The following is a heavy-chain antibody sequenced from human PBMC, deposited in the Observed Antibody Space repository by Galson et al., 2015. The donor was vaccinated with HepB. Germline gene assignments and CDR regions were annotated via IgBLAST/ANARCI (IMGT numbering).Heavy chain of an antibody. CDR1: GFTFSNYA. D-gene: IGHD2-21*01. J-gene: IGHJ4*02. V-gene: IGHV3-23*01. CDR3: AKVPSVVLVSRIDS. CDR2: ISGSGGNT. Sequence: SLRLSCAASGFTFSNYAMNWARQAPGKGLEWVSGISGSGGNTFYADSVRGRFSISRDNSKSTVYLQMSSLRVEDTAVYYCAKVPSVVLVSRIDSWGQGTLVTVSS.